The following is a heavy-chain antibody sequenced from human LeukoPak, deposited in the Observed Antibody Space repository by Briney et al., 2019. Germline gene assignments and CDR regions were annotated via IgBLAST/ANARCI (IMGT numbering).Heavy chain of an antibody. J-gene: IGHJ6*02. D-gene: IGHD3/OR15-3a*01. CDR3: VRDRFGPYYGMDV. CDR2: IKQDGSEK. CDR1: GFIFSTYW. Sequence: GGSLRLSCAASGFIFSTYWMSWVRQAPGKGLECVANIKQDGSEKYYVDSVKGRFTISRDNARNSLYLQMDSLRAEDTAVYYCVRDRFGPYYGMDVWGQGTTVIVSS. V-gene: IGHV3-7*03.